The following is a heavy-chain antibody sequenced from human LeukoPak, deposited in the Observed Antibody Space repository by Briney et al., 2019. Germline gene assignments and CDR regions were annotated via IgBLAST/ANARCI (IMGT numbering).Heavy chain of an antibody. D-gene: IGHD6-6*01. CDR3: ATTLKIAAHPYFDY. V-gene: IGHV4-31*03. J-gene: IGHJ4*02. Sequence: KTSETLSLTCTVSGGSISSGGYYWSWIRQHPGKGLEWIGYIYYSGSTYYNPSLKSRVTISVDTSKNQFSLKLSSVTAADTAVYYCATTLKIAAHPYFDYWGQGTLVTVSS. CDR2: IYYSGST. CDR1: GGSISSGGYY.